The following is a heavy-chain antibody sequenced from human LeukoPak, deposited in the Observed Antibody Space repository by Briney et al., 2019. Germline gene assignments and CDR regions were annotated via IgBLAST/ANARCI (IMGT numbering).Heavy chain of an antibody. Sequence: SEALSLTCTVSGGSISSSSYYWGWIRQPPGKGLEWIGSIYYSGSTYYNPSLKSRVTISVGTSKNQFSLKLRSVTAADTAVYYCARHRSNYYGSGISYFDYWGQGTLVTVSS. CDR1: GGSISSSSYY. V-gene: IGHV4-39*01. D-gene: IGHD3-10*01. CDR3: ARHRSNYYGSGISYFDY. J-gene: IGHJ4*02. CDR2: IYYSGST.